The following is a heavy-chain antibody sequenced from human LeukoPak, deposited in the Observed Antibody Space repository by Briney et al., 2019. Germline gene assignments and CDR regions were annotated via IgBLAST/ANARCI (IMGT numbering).Heavy chain of an antibody. CDR3: AKNTTGGYSDS. V-gene: IGHV1-18*01. J-gene: IGHJ4*02. CDR2: INTHNGYS. D-gene: IGHD2-15*01. Sequence: ASVKVSCKTSGYTFTSSGIPWVRQAPGQGLEWMGWINTHNGYSKYAQRLQGRVTMTADTSTSTAYMELSSLTSDDTAVYFCAKNTTGGYSDSWGQGTLVTVSS. CDR1: GYTFTSSG.